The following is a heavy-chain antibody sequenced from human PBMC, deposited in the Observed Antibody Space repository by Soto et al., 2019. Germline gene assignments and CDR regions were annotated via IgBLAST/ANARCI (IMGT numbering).Heavy chain of an antibody. D-gene: IGHD5-12*01. V-gene: IGHV3-33*06. CDR2: IWYDGSLQ. CDR3: ANLWGDGYNLGQDYNGMDV. CDR1: GFSFENYG. Sequence: QVQMVESGGGVVQPGRSLRPSCAASGFSFENYGMHWVRQAPGRGLEWVAIIWYDGSLQYYAAAVKGRFTISRDNSKNTLYLEMNSLRAEDTAVYYCANLWGDGYNLGQDYNGMDVWGQGTTVSVSS. J-gene: IGHJ6*02.